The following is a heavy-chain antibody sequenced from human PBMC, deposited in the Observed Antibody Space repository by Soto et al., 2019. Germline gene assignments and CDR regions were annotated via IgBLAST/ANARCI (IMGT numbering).Heavy chain of an antibody. J-gene: IGHJ4*02. D-gene: IGHD3-3*01. V-gene: IGHV4-39*01. CDR2: IYYSGST. CDR3: ARHIRFLDKYYFDY. Sequence: SETLSLTCTVSGGSISSSSYYWGWIRQPPGKGLEWIGSIYYSGSTYYNPSLKSRVTISVDTSKNQFSLKLSSVTAADTAVYCCARHIRFLDKYYFDYWGQGPLVTVSS. CDR1: GGSISSSSYY.